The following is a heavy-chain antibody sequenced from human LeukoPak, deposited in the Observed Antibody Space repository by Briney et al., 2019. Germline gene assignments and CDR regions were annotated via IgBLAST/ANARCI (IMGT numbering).Heavy chain of an antibody. CDR3: ATGYYDSSGYYPPDAFDI. CDR1: GGSISSYY. Sequence: SETLSLTCTVSGGSISSYYWSWIRQPPGKGLGWIGYIYYSGSTNYNPSLKSRVTISVDTSKNQFSLKLSSVTAADTAVYYCATGYYDSSGYYPPDAFDIWGQGTMVTVSS. V-gene: IGHV4-59*01. CDR2: IYYSGST. J-gene: IGHJ3*02. D-gene: IGHD3-22*01.